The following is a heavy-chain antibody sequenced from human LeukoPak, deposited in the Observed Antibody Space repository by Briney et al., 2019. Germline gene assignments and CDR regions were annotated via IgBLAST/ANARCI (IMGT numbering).Heavy chain of an antibody. Sequence: GGSLRLSCATSGFTLGNSDMAWVRQAPGKGLEWVSIVYTGGRTFHADSVKGRFTMSRDQSKNTVGLQMNSLRSEDTALYYCARGSMPGTGFPFDYWGQGTQVTVSS. V-gene: IGHV3-53*05. J-gene: IGHJ4*02. D-gene: IGHD3-9*01. CDR1: GFTLGNSD. CDR2: VYTGGRT. CDR3: ARGSMPGTGFPFDY.